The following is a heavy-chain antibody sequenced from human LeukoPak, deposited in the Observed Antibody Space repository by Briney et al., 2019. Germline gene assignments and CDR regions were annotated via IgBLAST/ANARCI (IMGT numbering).Heavy chain of an antibody. CDR1: GGSFSGYY. J-gene: IGHJ4*02. CDR2: INHSGST. D-gene: IGHD3-3*01. CDR3: ASTGYDFWSGYYFDY. V-gene: IGHV4-34*01. Sequence: PSETLSLTCAVYGGSFSGYYWSWIRQPPGKGLEWIGEINHSGSTNYNPSLKSRVTISVDTSKNQFSLKLGSVTAADTAVYYCASTGYDFWSGYYFDYWGQGTLVTVSS.